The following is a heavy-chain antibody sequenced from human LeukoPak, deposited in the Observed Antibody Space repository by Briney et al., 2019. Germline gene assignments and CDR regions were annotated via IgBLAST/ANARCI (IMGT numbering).Heavy chain of an antibody. CDR3: ATSHHTISGQNFDY. V-gene: IGHV3-7*01. Sequence: GGSMRLSFEAPGLTLSDYWMRWVRPAPGKGLEWVANINPDGIAKYYVDSVKGRFTISRDNADSSLYLQMNALRADDAAMYYCATSHHTISGQNFDYWGQGTLVSVSS. CDR1: GLTLSDYW. J-gene: IGHJ4*02. CDR2: INPDGIAK. D-gene: IGHD3-3*02.